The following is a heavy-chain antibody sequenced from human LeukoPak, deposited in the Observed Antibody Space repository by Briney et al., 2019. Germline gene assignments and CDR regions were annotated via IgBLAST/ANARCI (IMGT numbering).Heavy chain of an antibody. V-gene: IGHV3-20*04. CDR3: ARDARGDYDFWSGYIPYYMDV. CDR1: GFTFDDYG. D-gene: IGHD3-3*01. J-gene: IGHJ6*03. Sequence: PGGSLRLPCAASGFTFDDYGMSWVRQAPGKGLEWVSGINWNGGSTGYADSVKGRFTISRDNAKNSLYLQMNSLRAEDTALYYCARDARGDYDFWSGYIPYYMDVWGKGTTVTVSS. CDR2: INWNGGST.